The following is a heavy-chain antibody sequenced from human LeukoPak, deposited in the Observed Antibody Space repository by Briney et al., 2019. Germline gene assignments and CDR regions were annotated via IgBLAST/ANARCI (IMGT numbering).Heavy chain of an antibody. Sequence: GGSLRLSCAVSGFTFSNYAMTWVRQPPGKGLEWVSSLSGSSGTIYHADSVKGRFTISRDNSKNTLYLQMGSLRAEDMAVYYCARDLEGWGQGTLVTVSS. CDR1: GFTFSNYA. CDR3: ARDLEG. J-gene: IGHJ4*02. CDR2: LSGSSGTI. V-gene: IGHV3-23*01.